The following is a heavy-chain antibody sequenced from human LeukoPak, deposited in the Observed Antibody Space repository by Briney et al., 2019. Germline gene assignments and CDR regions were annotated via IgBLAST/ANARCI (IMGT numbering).Heavy chain of an antibody. CDR2: IRYDGSNK. CDR3: AKDPTHYRVWDDYDSTVLSY. CDR1: GFTFSYYW. Sequence: PGGSLRLSCAASGFTFSYYWMSWVRQAPGKGLEWAAFIRYDGSNKYYADSVKGRFTISRDNSKNTLYLQMNSLRAADTAVYYCAKDPTHYRVWDDYDSTVLSYWGQGTLVTVSS. D-gene: IGHD3-22*01. J-gene: IGHJ4*02. V-gene: IGHV3-30*02.